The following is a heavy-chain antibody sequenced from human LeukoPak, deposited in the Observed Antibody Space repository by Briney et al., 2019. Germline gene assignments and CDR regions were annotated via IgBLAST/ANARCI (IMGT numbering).Heavy chain of an antibody. V-gene: IGHV3-30*04. CDR3: ARDTVEQAFDY. CDR1: GFTFSSYA. CDR2: ISYDGSNK. Sequence: GRSLRLSYAASGFTFSSYAMHWVRQAPGKGLEWVAVISYDGSNKYYADSVKGRFTISRDNSKNTLYLQMNSLRAEDTAVYYCARDTVEQAFDYWGQGTLVTVSS. J-gene: IGHJ4*02. D-gene: IGHD1/OR15-1a*01.